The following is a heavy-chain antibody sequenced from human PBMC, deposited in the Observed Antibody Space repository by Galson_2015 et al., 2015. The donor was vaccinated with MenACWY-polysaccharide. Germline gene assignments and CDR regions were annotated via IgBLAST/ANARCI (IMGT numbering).Heavy chain of an antibody. V-gene: IGHV3-30*04. CDR2: IAYDGSNK. D-gene: IGHD5-18*01. CDR3: AGETDSHPYYFDC. CDR1: GFTFSSFA. Sequence: SLRLSCAASGFTFSSFAMHWVRQAPGKGLEWVAVIAYDGSNKYYADSVKGRFTISRDNSRNTLYLQMNSLRAEDTAVYYCAGETDSHPYYFDCWGQGTPVPVSS. J-gene: IGHJ4*02.